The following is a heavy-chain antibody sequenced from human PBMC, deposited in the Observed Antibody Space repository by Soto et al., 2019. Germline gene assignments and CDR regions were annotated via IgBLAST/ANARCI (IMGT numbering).Heavy chain of an antibody. CDR1: GFTFSSYA. D-gene: IGHD5-12*01. CDR2: ITYDGNNK. Sequence: QVQLVESGGGVVQPGRSLRLSCAASGFTFSSYAMHWVRQAPGKGLERVAVITYDGNNKYYADSAKGRFTISRDNSKNTLYLHMNSLRAEDTAMYYCARTVLPTIRYYYGMDVWGQGTTVTVSS. CDR3: ARTVLPTIRYYYGMDV. V-gene: IGHV3-30-3*01. J-gene: IGHJ6*02.